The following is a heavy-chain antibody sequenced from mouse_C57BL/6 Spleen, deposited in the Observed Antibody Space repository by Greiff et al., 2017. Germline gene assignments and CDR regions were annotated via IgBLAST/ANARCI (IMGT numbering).Heavy chain of an antibody. D-gene: IGHD1-1*01. J-gene: IGHJ2*01. CDR2: ISNGGGST. CDR1: GFTFSDYY. Sequence: EVQVVESGGGLVQPGGSLKLSCAASGFTFSDYYMYWVRQTPEKRLEWVAYISNGGGSTYYPDTVKGRFTISRDNAKNTLYLQMSRLKSEDTAMYYCARGGISYYGSSLDYWGQGTTLTVSS. CDR3: ARGGISYYGSSLDY. V-gene: IGHV5-12*01.